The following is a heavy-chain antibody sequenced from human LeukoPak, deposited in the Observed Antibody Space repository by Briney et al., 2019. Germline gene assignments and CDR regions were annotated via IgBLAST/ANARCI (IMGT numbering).Heavy chain of an antibody. D-gene: IGHD1-26*01. CDR1: GFTFDDYA. Sequence: GRSLRLSCAASGFTFDDYAIHWVRQAPGKGLEWVSGISWNSGSIGYADSVKGRFTISRDNAKNSLYLQMNSLRAEDMALYYCARRSDKSGYFDYRGQGTLVTVSS. CDR2: ISWNSGSI. CDR3: ARRSDKSGYFDY. J-gene: IGHJ4*02. V-gene: IGHV3-9*03.